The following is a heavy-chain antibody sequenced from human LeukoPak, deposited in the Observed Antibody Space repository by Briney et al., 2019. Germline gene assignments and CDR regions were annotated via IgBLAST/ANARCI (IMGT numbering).Heavy chain of an antibody. CDR1: RSSFSSYA. CDR3: ARATYFDPFVRGAFDI. V-gene: IGHV3-30*04. CDR2: ISYDGSKE. D-gene: IGHD3-22*01. J-gene: IGHJ3*02. Sequence: GRSLRLSCAASRSSFSSYAMNWVRQAPGKGLEWVAIISYDGSKEFYADSVKGRFTVSRDNSKNTLYLQMNSLRPDDTAVYYCARATYFDPFVRGAFDIWGQGTMVTISS.